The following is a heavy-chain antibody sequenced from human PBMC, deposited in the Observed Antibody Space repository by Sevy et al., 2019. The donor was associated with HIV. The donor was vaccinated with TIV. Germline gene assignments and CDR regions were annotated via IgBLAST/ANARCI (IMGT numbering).Heavy chain of an antibody. CDR3: AKDLAYDNTYLDY. CDR1: GFTFRSYA. D-gene: IGHD3-22*01. CDR2: DSGSGGST. V-gene: IGHV3-23*01. J-gene: IGHJ4*02. Sequence: GGSLRLSCEVSGFTFRSYAMNWVRRAPGKGLEWVSGDSGSGGSTDYADSVKGRFTISRDNSRNTLYLQIDSLRAEDTAIYYCAKDLAYDNTYLDYWGQGTLVTVSS.